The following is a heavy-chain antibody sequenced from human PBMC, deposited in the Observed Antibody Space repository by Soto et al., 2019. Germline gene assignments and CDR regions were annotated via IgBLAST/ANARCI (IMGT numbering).Heavy chain of an antibody. J-gene: IGHJ6*02. Sequence: SETLSLTCTVSGGSVSNISDYWSWVRQPPGKGLEWIGYIYYSGSADYNPSLGSRVTISLDTSKNQFSLKLSSVTTADTAVYYCARGVGFGYYYYGMDVWAQGPRSPSP. V-gene: IGHV4-61*01. CDR1: GGSVSNISDY. CDR3: ARGVGFGYYYYGMDV. CDR2: IYYSGSA. D-gene: IGHD3-10*01.